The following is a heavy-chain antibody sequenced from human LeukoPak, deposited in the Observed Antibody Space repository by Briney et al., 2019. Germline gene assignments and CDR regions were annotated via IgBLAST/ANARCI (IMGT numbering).Heavy chain of an antibody. J-gene: IGHJ2*01. D-gene: IGHD4-23*01. CDR1: GYSFTSYW. Sequence: GESLKISCKGSGYSFTSYWIGWVRQMPGKGLEWMGIIHPGECDTRYSPSFQGQVTISADKSINTDYLQWSSLKASDTAMYYCARRVVNNRNWYFNLWGRGTLVTVSS. V-gene: IGHV5-51*01. CDR2: IHPGECDT. CDR3: ARRVVNNRNWYFNL.